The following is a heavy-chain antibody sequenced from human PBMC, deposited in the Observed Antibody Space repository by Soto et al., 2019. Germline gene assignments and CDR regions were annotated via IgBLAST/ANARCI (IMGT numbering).Heavy chain of an antibody. V-gene: IGHV3-21*01. CDR2: ITGSSAYI. J-gene: IGHJ5*02. D-gene: IGHD1-1*01. CDR1: GFTFSDYP. Sequence: AGGSLRLSCAASGFTFSDYPMNWVRQAPGKGLEWVSSITGSSAYIYYADSVKGRFTISRDNAKNSLYLHMNSLRPEDTAVYYCARELPRGTTGTNWFDPWGQGTLVTVSS. CDR3: ARELPRGTTGTNWFDP.